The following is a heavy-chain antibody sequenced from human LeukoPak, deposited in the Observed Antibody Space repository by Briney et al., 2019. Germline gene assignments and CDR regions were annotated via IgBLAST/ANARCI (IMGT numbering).Heavy chain of an antibody. J-gene: IGHJ4*02. CDR1: GYVFSSYT. V-gene: IGHV3-23*01. CDR2: ISGSGDNT. CDR3: AKVPHRGFDY. Sequence: GGSLRLSCEASGYVFSSYTMSWVRQAPGKGLEWVSGISGSGDNTHYADSVKGRFTISRDNSKNTLYLQMNSLRAEDTAVYYCAKVPHRGFDYWGQGTLVTVSS.